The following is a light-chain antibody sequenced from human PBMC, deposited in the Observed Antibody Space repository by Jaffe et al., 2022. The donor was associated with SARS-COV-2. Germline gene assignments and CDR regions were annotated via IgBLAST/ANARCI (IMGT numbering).Light chain of an antibody. CDR3: SAWDVSLNAWV. CDR2: RNN. CDR1: SNNVGNQG. J-gene: IGLJ3*02. V-gene: IGLV10-54*04. Sequence: QAGLTQPPSVSKDLRQTATLTCTGNSNNVGNQGATWLQQHQGHPPKLLSNRNNNRPLGISERFSASRSGNTASLTISGLQPEDEADYYCSAWDVSLNAWVFGGRTKLTVL.